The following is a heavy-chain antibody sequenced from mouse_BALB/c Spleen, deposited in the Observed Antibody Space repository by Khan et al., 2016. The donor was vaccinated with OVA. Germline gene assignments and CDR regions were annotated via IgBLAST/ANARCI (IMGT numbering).Heavy chain of an antibody. V-gene: IGHV5-6*01. CDR1: GFTFSSYS. J-gene: IGHJ3*01. CDR3: ASHLTGSFDY. CDR2: ISSAGNYI. Sequence: IQLVQSGGDLVKPGGSRKLSCAASGFTFSSYSMPWVRQTPDKRLEWVATISSAGNYIYYLDRVKGRFTISRDNAKNTLYLQMTSLKSEDTAMYYCASHLTGSFDYWGQGTLVTVSA. D-gene: IGHD4-1*01.